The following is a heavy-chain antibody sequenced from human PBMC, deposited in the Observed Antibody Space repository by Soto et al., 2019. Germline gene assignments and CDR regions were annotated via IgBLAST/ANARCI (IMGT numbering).Heavy chain of an antibody. D-gene: IGHD6-19*01. CDR1: GGSISSSSYY. Sequence: SETLSLTCTVSGGSISSSSYYWGWIRQPPGKGLEWIGSFYYSGSTYYNPSLKSRVTISVDTSKNQFSLKLSSVTAADTAVYYCARHMAGDFDYWGQGTLVTVSS. V-gene: IGHV4-39*01. J-gene: IGHJ4*02. CDR2: FYYSGST. CDR3: ARHMAGDFDY.